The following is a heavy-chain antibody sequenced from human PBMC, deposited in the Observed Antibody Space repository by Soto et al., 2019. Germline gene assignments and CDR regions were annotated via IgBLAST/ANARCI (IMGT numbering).Heavy chain of an antibody. CDR3: ARGLHYYDSSGKGAFDI. CDR2: ISAYSGNT. J-gene: IGHJ3*02. V-gene: IGHV1-18*01. Sequence: ASVKVSCKASGYTFTSYGISWVRQAPGQGLEWMGWISAYSGNTNYAQKLQGRVTMTTDTSTSTAYMELRSLRSDDTAVYYCARGLHYYDSSGKGAFDIWGQGTMVTVSS. D-gene: IGHD3-22*01. CDR1: GYTFTSYG.